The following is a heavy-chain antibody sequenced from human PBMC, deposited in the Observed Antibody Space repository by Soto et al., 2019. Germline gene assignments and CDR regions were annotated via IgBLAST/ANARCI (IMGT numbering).Heavy chain of an antibody. CDR3: AKGVGYYYDSSGYYYFDY. Sequence: QVQLVESGGGVVQPGRSLRLSCAASGFTFSSYGMHWVRQALGKGLEWVAVISYDGSNKYYADSVKGRFTISRDNSKNTXSLQMNSLRAEDTAVYYCAKGVGYYYDSSGYYYFDYWGQGTLVTVSS. D-gene: IGHD3-22*01. J-gene: IGHJ4*02. CDR2: ISYDGSNK. CDR1: GFTFSSYG. V-gene: IGHV3-30*18.